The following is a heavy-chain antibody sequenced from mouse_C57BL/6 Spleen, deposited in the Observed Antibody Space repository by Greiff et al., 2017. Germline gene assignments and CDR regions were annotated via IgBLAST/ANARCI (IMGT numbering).Heavy chain of an antibody. Sequence: EVQLQESGGGLVKPGGSLKLSCAASGFTFSDYGMHLVRQAPEKGLEWVAYISSGSRTIYYADTVKGRFTIPRDNAKNTLFLQMTSLRSEDTAMYYCARETADYWGQGTTLTVSS. V-gene: IGHV5-17*01. CDR3: ARETADY. CDR2: ISSGSRTI. CDR1: GFTFSDYG. D-gene: IGHD1-2*01. J-gene: IGHJ2*01.